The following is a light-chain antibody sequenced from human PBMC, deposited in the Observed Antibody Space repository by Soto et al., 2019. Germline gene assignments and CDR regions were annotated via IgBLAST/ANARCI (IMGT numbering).Light chain of an antibody. V-gene: IGKV3-11*01. J-gene: IGKJ1*01. CDR2: DAS. CDR3: QQRNIWPLT. Sequence: IVLTQSPATLSLSPGERATLSCRASQSVSSFLAWYQQKPGQAPRLLIYDASNRATGIPARFTGSGSGTDFTLTISSLEPEDFAVYYCQQRNIWPLTFGQGTKVDIK. CDR1: QSVSSF.